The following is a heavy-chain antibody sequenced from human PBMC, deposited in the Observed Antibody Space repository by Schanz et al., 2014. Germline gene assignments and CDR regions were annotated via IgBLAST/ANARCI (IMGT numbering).Heavy chain of an antibody. CDR3: ARGRAFDY. CDR2: ISAYNGNT. CDR1: GYTFTSYG. J-gene: IGHJ4*02. V-gene: IGHV1-18*01. Sequence: QVQLVQSGAEVKKPGASVKVSCKASGYTFTSYGISWVRQAPGQGLEWMGWISAYNGNTNYAQKFRGRVTMTRNTSMSTAYIELHILTSEDTAVYYCARGRAFDYWGQGTLVTVSS.